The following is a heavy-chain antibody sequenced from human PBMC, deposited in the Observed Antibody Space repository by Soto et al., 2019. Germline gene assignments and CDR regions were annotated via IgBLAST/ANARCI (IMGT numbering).Heavy chain of an antibody. CDR3: ARDRYGGFDY. CDR2: INYVGKT. Sequence: PSETLSLTCSVSGGSINSKGYFWGWIRQTPGKGLEWIASINYVGKTYYSPSLKSRLAISVDTSKNQFSLRLSSVTAADTAVYYCARDRYGGFDYWGLGTLVTVSS. V-gene: IGHV4-39*02. D-gene: IGHD3-9*01. CDR1: GGSINSKGYF. J-gene: IGHJ4*02.